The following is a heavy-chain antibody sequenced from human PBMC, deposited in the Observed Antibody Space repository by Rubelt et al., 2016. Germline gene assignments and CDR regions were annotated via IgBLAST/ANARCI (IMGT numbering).Heavy chain of an antibody. V-gene: IGHV3-7*01. CDR2: IKGDGSEK. J-gene: IGHJ3*02. CDR1: GFIFSSYW. D-gene: IGHD3-3*01. CDR3: ARLPTSITIFGFDI. Sequence: GSLRLSCAASGFIFSSYWMSWVRQAPGKGLEWVANIKGDGSEKYYVDSVKGRFTISRDNAKNSLYLQMNSLRAKDTAVYYCARLPTSITIFGFDIWGQGTMVTVSS.